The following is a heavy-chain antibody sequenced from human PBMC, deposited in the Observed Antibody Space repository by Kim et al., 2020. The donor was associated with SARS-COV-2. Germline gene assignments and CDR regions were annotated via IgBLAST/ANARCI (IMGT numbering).Heavy chain of an antibody. CDR3: ARFFRSRNPYTDY. Sequence: TPSLKSRVTISVDTSKNQFSLKLSSVTAADTAVYYCARFFRSRNPYTDYWGQGTLVTVSS. J-gene: IGHJ4*02. V-gene: IGHV4-39*01. D-gene: IGHD2-2*02.